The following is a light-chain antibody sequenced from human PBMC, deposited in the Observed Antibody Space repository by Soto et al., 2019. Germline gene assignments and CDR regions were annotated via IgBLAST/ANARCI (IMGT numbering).Light chain of an antibody. Sequence: QSALTQPPSASGSPGQSVAISCTGTSSDVGGYDYVSWYQQFPGKAPKVIIYEVNKRPSGVPDRFSGSKSGNTASLTVSGLQAEDQADYYCNSYTGSNNFYVFGTGTKLTVL. J-gene: IGLJ1*01. CDR1: SSDVGGYDY. CDR3: NSYTGSNNFYV. CDR2: EVN. V-gene: IGLV2-8*01.